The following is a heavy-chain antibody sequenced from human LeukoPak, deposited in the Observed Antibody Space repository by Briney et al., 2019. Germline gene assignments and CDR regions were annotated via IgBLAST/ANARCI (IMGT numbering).Heavy chain of an antibody. CDR2: IYATRGP. V-gene: IGHV4-4*07. D-gene: IGHD3-22*01. Sequence: TSETLSLTCTVSGGSISNYYWGCIRQAAGKGLEWIGRIYATRGPDYNPSLKSRVTMSVDTSKNQFSLKVYSVTAADTAVYYCARESKIYDGDGFYHDSWGQGTLVTVSS. J-gene: IGHJ4*02. CDR3: ARESKIYDGDGFYHDS. CDR1: GGSISNYY.